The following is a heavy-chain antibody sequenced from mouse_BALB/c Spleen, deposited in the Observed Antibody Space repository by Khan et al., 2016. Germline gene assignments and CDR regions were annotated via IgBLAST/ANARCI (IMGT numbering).Heavy chain of an antibody. J-gene: IGHJ3*01. Sequence: QVQLKESGAELMKPGASVKISCKATGYTFSRYWIEWIKERPGHGLEWIGEILPGSGTINYNDNFKDKATFTAETSSNTAYIHLSSLTSEDSAVYYCARGTYWGQGTLVTGTA. CDR1: GYTFSRYW. CDR2: ILPGSGTI. V-gene: IGHV1-9*01. CDR3: ARGTY.